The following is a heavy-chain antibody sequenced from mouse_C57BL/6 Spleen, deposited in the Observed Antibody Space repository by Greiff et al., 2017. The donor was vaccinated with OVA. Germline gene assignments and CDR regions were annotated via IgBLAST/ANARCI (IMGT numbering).Heavy chain of an antibody. CDR2: IDPSDSYT. D-gene: IGHD1-1*01. CDR3: ARSRDYYGPFDD. V-gene: IGHV1-69*01. Sequence: QVQLQQPGAELVMPGASVKLSCKASGYTFTSYWMHWVKQRPGQGLEWIGEIDPSDSYTNYNQKFKGKSTLTVDKSSSTAYMQLSSLTSEDSAVYYCARSRDYYGPFDDWGQGTTLTVSS. J-gene: IGHJ2*01. CDR1: GYTFTSYW.